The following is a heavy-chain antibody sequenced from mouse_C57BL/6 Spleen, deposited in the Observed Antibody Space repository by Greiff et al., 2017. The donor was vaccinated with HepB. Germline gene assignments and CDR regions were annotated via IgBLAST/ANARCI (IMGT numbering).Heavy chain of an antibody. CDR1: GFTFSSYA. V-gene: IGHV5-4*01. D-gene: IGHD1-1*01. CDR2: ISDGGSYT. J-gene: IGHJ4*01. Sequence: EVKLVESGGGLVKPGGSLKLSCAASGFTFSSYAMSWVRQTPEKRLEWVATISDGGSYTYYTDNVKGRFTISRDNATNNLYLQMSHLTSEDTAMYYCARDGVLRSFYAMDGWGTVASVTVSS. CDR3: ARDGVLRSFYAMDG.